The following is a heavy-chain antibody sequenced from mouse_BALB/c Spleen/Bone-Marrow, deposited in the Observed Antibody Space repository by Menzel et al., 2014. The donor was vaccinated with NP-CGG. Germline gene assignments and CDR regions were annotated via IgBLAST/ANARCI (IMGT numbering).Heavy chain of an antibody. V-gene: IGHV5-6*01. CDR3: ARPTTVVATGGSFDY. D-gene: IGHD1-1*01. Sequence: VQLQQSGGDLVKPGGFLKLSCAASGFTFSSYGMSWVRQTPDKRLEWVATISSGGSYTYYPDSVKGRFTISRDNAKNTLYLQMSSLKSEDTAMYYCARPTTVVATGGSFDYWGQGTTLTVSS. CDR2: ISSGGSYT. CDR1: GFTFSSYG. J-gene: IGHJ2*01.